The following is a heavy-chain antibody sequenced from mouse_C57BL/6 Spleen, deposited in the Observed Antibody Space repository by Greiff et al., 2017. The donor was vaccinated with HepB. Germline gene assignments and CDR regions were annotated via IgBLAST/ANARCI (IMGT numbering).Heavy chain of an antibody. D-gene: IGHD1-1*01. CDR1: GYTFTSYG. CDR2: IYPRSGNT. V-gene: IGHV1-81*01. J-gene: IGHJ4*01. CDR3: AREWVITTVVATDYAMDY. Sequence: VQLQQSGAELARPGASVKLSCKASGYTFTSYGISWVKQRTGQGLEWIGEIYPRSGNTYYNEKFKGKATLTADKSASTAYMELRSLTSEESAVYFCAREWVITTVVATDYAMDYWGQGTSVTVSS.